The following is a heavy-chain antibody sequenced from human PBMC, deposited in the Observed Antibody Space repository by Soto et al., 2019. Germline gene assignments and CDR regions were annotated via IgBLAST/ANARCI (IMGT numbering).Heavy chain of an antibody. CDR1: GHTFTSHG. Sequence: ASVKVSCKASGHTFTSHGISWVRQAPGQGLEWMGWISAYIGNTNYAQKLQGRVTMTTDTSTSTAYMELSSLRSDDTAVYYCASRSIAAAGTKNFDYWGQGTLVTVSS. CDR3: ASRSIAAAGTKNFDY. J-gene: IGHJ4*02. D-gene: IGHD6-13*01. CDR2: ISAYIGNT. V-gene: IGHV1-18*01.